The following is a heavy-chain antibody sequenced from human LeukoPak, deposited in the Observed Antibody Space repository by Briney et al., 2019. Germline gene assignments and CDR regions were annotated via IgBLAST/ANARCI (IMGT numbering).Heavy chain of an antibody. Sequence: PSETLSLTCTVSGGSISPYIWNWIRQPPGKGLEWIGYIYYSGNTNYNPSLKSRATISVDTSENQFSLKVTSLTAADTAVYYCARTVAGIFDFDYWGQGVLVTVSS. D-gene: IGHD6-19*01. V-gene: IGHV4-59*01. CDR1: GGSISPYI. J-gene: IGHJ4*02. CDR2: IYYSGNT. CDR3: ARTVAGIFDFDY.